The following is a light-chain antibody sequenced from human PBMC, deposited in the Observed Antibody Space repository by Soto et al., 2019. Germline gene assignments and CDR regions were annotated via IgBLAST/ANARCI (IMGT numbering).Light chain of an antibody. Sequence: QSVLPQPPSASGTPGQRVTISCSGSSSNIGSNTVNWYQQLPGAAPKLLMYNNNQRPSGVPDRFSGSKSGTSASLAISGLQSEDEADYYCAAWDDGLNGLVFGGGTKVTVL. CDR3: AAWDDGLNGLV. V-gene: IGLV1-44*01. CDR2: NNN. J-gene: IGLJ3*02. CDR1: SSNIGSNT.